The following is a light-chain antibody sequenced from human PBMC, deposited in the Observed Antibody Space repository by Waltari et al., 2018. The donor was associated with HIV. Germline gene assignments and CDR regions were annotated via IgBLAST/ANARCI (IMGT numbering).Light chain of an antibody. V-gene: IGLV2-11*01. Sequence: QSALTQPRSVSGSPGQSVTIPCTGTSSDVGGYNYVSWYQQHPGKAPKLMIYDVSKRPSGVPDRFSGSKSGNTASLTISGLQAEDEADYYCCSYAGSYTFAFGGGTKLTVL. CDR1: SSDVGGYNY. CDR3: CSYAGSYTFA. J-gene: IGLJ2*01. CDR2: DVS.